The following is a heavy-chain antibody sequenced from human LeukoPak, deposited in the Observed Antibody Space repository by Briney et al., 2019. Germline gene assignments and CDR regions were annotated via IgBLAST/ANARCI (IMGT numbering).Heavy chain of an antibody. Sequence: SQTLSLTCAISGDSVSSNSAAWNWIRQSPSRGLEWLGRTYYRSKWYNDYPVSVKSRITINPDTSKNQFSLQLNSVTPEDTAVYYCARISPGIAVAGTSEYDYWGQGTLVTVSS. J-gene: IGHJ4*02. CDR2: TYYRSKWYN. CDR3: ARISPGIAVAGTSEYDY. CDR1: GDSVSSNSAA. D-gene: IGHD6-19*01. V-gene: IGHV6-1*01.